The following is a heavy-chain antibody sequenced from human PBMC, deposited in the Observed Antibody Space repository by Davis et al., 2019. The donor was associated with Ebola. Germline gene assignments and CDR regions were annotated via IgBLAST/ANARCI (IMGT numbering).Heavy chain of an antibody. CDR1: GFNFINYN. CDR2: INTIGNYR. V-gene: IGHV3-21*01. Sequence: PGGSLRLSCTASGFNFINYNMIWVRQAPGKGLEYVSSINTIGNYRPHADSVRGRFSISRDNSKHTLYLQMTSLRSEDTAVYYCAGDATTLAAAGYFDNWGQGTLVTVSS. CDR3: AGDATTLAAAGYFDN. D-gene: IGHD6-13*01. J-gene: IGHJ4*02.